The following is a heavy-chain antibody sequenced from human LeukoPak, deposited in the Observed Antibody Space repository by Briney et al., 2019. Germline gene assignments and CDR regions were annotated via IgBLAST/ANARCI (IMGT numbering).Heavy chain of an antibody. Sequence: PGGSLRLSCAASGFTFSSYAMSWVRQAPGKGLEWVSAISGSGGSTYYADSVKGRFTISRDNSKNTLYLQMNSLRAEDTAVYYCAKSYPPIGVVVVPAAIFGRSAPNWFDPWGQGTLVTVSS. CDR1: GFTFSSYA. V-gene: IGHV3-23*01. CDR3: AKSYPPIGVVVVPAAIFGRSAPNWFDP. D-gene: IGHD2-2*01. CDR2: ISGSGGST. J-gene: IGHJ5*02.